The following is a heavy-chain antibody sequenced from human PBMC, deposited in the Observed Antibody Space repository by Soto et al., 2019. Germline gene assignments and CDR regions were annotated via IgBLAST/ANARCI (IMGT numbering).Heavy chain of an antibody. CDR3: ARDPPVTTGY. Sequence: GGSLRLSCSASGFTFSSYSMNWVRQAPGKGLEWVSSISSSSSYIYYADSVKGRFTISRDNAKNSLYLQMNSLRAEDTAVYYCARDPPVTTGYWGQGTLVTVSS. J-gene: IGHJ4*02. V-gene: IGHV3-21*01. CDR1: GFTFSSYS. D-gene: IGHD4-17*01. CDR2: ISSSSSYI.